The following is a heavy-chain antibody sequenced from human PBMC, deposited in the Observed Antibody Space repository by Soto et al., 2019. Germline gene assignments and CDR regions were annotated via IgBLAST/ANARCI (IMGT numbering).Heavy chain of an antibody. D-gene: IGHD3-22*01. J-gene: IGHJ4*02. CDR2: LYYGRSA. Sequence: QVQLQESGPGLVKPSETLSLTCAVSGDSISSYYCMWIRQPPGKGLESIGYLYYGRSANYNPSLKSRVTLSVDTSPNQCSLTLSPMTAADTAVYYCALRSMAVVPEYWGQGTLVTVSS. CDR3: ALRSMAVVPEY. CDR1: GDSISSYY. V-gene: IGHV4-59*01.